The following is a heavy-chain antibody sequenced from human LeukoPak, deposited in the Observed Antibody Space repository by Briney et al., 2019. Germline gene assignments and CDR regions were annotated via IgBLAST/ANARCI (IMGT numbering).Heavy chain of an antibody. CDR2: INPNSGGT. D-gene: IGHD2-2*02. Sequence: ASVKVSCKASGYTFTGYYMHWVRQAPGQGLEWMGWINPNSGGTNYAQKFQGRVTMTRDTSISTAYMELNRLRSDDTAVYYCARDHYCSSTSCYTIFDYWGQGTLVTVSS. V-gene: IGHV1-2*02. CDR3: ARDHYCSSTSCYTIFDY. CDR1: GYTFTGYY. J-gene: IGHJ4*02.